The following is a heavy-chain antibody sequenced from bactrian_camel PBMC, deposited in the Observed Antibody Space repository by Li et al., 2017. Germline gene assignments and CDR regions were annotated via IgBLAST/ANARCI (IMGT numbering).Heavy chain of an antibody. CDR3: AALNETLGARFAWCSDF. D-gene: IGHD1*01. V-gene: IGHV3S1*01. CDR1: KSTGSSYC. Sequence: QVQLVESGGGLVQPGGSLRLSCAASKSTGSSYCMGWFRQVSGKEREGVASIYTATNSAAYDDSVKGRFTISQDATKNTLYLQMNSLKTDDTGVYYCAALNETLGARFAWCSDFRGEGTQVTVS. CDR2: IYTATNSA. J-gene: IGHJ4*01.